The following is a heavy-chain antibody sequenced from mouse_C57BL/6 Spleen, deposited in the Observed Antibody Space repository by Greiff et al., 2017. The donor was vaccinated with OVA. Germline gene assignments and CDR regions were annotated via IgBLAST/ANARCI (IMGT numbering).Heavy chain of an antibody. Sequence: VQLQQSGPELVKPGASVKISCKASGYAFSSSWMNWVKQRPGKGLEWIGRIYPGDGDTNYNGKFKGKATLTADKSSSTAYMQLSSLTSEDSAVYFCARTNIKGYFDYWGQGTTLTVSS. J-gene: IGHJ2*01. CDR3: ARTNIKGYFDY. CDR1: GYAFSSSW. V-gene: IGHV1-82*01. CDR2: IYPGDGDT. D-gene: IGHD1-1*01.